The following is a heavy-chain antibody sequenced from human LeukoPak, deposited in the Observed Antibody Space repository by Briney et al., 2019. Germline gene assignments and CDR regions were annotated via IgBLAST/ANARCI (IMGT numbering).Heavy chain of an antibody. Sequence: GGSLRLSCAPSGFTFSAYSMNWVRQAPGKGLEWVAVISKEASVKHYADSVKGRFASCRDNSRNTMYLQMNSLRVEDTAVYYCARDTFKPKRGYSYGTPDYWGRGTLVTVSS. D-gene: IGHD5-18*01. V-gene: IGHV3-30*03. CDR2: ISKEASVK. CDR1: GFTFSAYS. J-gene: IGHJ4*02. CDR3: ARDTFKPKRGYSYGTPDY.